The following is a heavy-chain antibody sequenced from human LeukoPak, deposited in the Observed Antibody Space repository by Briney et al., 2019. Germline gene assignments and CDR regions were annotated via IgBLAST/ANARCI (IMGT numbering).Heavy chain of an antibody. V-gene: IGHV3-11*04. Sequence: GGSLRLSCAASGFTFSDYYMSWIRQAPGKGLEWVSYISRSGSTRYYADSVKGRLTISRDNAKNSLYLQMNSLRAEDTAVYYCARVATMVRVPLDALDIWGQGTMVSVSS. CDR1: GFTFSDYY. CDR3: ARVATMVRVPLDALDI. CDR2: ISRSGSTR. D-gene: IGHD3-10*01. J-gene: IGHJ3*02.